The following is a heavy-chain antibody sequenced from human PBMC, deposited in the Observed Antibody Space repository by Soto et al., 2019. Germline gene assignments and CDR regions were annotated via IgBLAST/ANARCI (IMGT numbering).Heavy chain of an antibody. Sequence: AASVKVSCRASGGTFSSYAISWVRQAPGQGLEWMGGIIPIFGTANYAQKFQGRVTITADKSTSTAYMELSSLRSEDTAVYYCARDHHYCSGGSCYLGTIYYYYYYGMDVWGQGTTVTVSS. D-gene: IGHD2-15*01. V-gene: IGHV1-69*06. CDR1: GGTFSSYA. J-gene: IGHJ6*02. CDR2: IIPIFGTA. CDR3: ARDHHYCSGGSCYLGTIYYYYYYGMDV.